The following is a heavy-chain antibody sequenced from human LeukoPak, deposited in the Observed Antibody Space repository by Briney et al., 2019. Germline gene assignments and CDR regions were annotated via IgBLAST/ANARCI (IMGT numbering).Heavy chain of an antibody. V-gene: IGHV1-2*02. CDR3: ARERVKQWLVLGY. Sequence: ASVKVSCKASGYTFTGYYMHWVRQAPGQGLEWMGWINPNSGGTNFAQKFQGRVTMTRDTSISTAYMELSRLRSDDTAVYYCARERVKQWLVLGYWGQGTLVTVSS. CDR1: GYTFTGYY. CDR2: INPNSGGT. J-gene: IGHJ4*02. D-gene: IGHD6-19*01.